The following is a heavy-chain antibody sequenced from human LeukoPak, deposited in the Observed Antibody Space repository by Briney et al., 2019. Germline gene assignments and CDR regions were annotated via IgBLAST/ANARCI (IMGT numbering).Heavy chain of an antibody. D-gene: IGHD2-2*01. CDR3: ARVRVRVSPAAMDFDY. J-gene: IGHJ4*02. CDR1: GGSFSGYY. CDR2: INHSGST. Sequence: PSETLSLTCAVYGGSFSGYYWSWIRQPPGKGLEWIGEINHSGSTNYNPSLKSRVTISVDTSKNQFSLKLSSVTAADTAVYYCARVRVRVSPAAMDFDYWGQGTLVTVSS. V-gene: IGHV4-34*01.